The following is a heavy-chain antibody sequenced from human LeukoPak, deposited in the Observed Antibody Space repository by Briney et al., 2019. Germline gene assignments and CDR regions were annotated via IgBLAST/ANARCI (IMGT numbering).Heavy chain of an antibody. CDR2: INPNSGGT. CDR3: ARSSSKNTVTYY. Sequence: ASVKASCKASGYTFTGYYMHWVRQAPGQGLEWMGWINPNSGGTNYAQKFQGRVTMTRDTSISTAYMELSRLRSDDTAVYYCARSSSKNTVTYYWGQGTLVTVSS. CDR1: GYTFTGYY. V-gene: IGHV1-2*02. J-gene: IGHJ4*02. D-gene: IGHD4-17*01.